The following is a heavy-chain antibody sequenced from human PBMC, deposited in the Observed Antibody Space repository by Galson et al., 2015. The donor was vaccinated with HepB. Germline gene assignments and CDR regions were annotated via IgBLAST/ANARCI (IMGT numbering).Heavy chain of an antibody. Sequence: CAISGDSVSSNSAAWNWIRQSPSRGLEWLGRTYYRSKWYNSYAVSVKSRITINPDTTKNQFSLQLNSVTPEDTAIYYCARQLAYCVANTCQIFFDYWDQGTLVTVSS. J-gene: IGHJ4*02. D-gene: IGHD2-21*01. CDR1: GDSVSSNSAA. V-gene: IGHV6-1*01. CDR3: ARQLAYCVANTCQIFFDY. CDR2: TYYRSKWYN.